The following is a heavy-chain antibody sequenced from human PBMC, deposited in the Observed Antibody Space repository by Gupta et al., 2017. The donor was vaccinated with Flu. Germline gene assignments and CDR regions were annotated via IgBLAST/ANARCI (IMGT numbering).Heavy chain of an antibody. CDR2: IIPIFGTA. Sequence: QVQLVQSGAEVKKPGSSVKVSCKASGGTFSSYAISWVRQAPGQGLEWMGGIIPIFGTANYAQKFQGRVRSTADKSTSKAYMELSSLRSEDTAGEYGAREGGRSCGRNYWGQGTRGTVSA. J-gene: IGHJ4*02. V-gene: IGHV1-69*06. CDR3: AREGGRSCGRNY. CDR1: GGTFSSYA. D-gene: IGHD2-15*01.